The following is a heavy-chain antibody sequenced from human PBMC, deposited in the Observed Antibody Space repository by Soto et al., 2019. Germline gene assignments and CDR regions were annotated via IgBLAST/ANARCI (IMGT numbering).Heavy chain of an antibody. J-gene: IGHJ6*03. CDR3: ARAGCSGGSCYSYGDYVRYYYYYMDV. D-gene: IGHD2-15*01. V-gene: IGHV4-59*01. CDR2: IYYSGST. Sequence: SETLSLTCTVSGGSISSYYWSWIRQPPGKGLEWIGYIYYSGSTNYNPSLKSRVTISVDTSKNQFSLKLSSVTAADTAVYYCARAGCSGGSCYSYGDYVRYYYYYMDVWGKGTTVTVSS. CDR1: GGSISSYY.